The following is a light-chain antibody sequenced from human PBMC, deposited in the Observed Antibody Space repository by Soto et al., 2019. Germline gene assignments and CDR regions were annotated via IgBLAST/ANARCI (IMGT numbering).Light chain of an antibody. Sequence: SSELTQPPSVSVAPGQTARVTCGGNNIGSKSVHWYQQKPGQAPVLVVYDDSDRPSGIAERVSGSNSGNTATLTISRVEAGDEADYYCQVWDSSGHFVFGTGTKVTVL. V-gene: IGLV3-21*02. CDR2: DDS. CDR1: NIGSKS. CDR3: QVWDSSGHFV. J-gene: IGLJ1*01.